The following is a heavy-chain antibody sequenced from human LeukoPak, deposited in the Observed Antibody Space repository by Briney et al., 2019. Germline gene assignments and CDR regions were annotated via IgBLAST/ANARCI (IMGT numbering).Heavy chain of an antibody. D-gene: IGHD3-3*01. J-gene: IGHJ4*02. CDR2: ISSSGSTI. V-gene: IGHV3-48*03. CDR3: ARALSGYSGRLYY. Sequence: GGSLRLSCAASGFTFSSYEMNWVRQAPGKGLEWVSYISSSGSTIYYADSVKGRFTISRDNAKNSLYLQMNSLRAEDTAVYYCARALSGYSGRLYYWGQGTLVTVSS. CDR1: GFTFSSYE.